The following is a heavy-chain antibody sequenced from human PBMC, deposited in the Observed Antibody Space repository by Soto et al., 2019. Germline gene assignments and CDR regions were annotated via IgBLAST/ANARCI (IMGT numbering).Heavy chain of an antibody. CDR1: GFTFSSYG. D-gene: IGHD3-10*01. V-gene: IGHV3-30*18. Sequence: PGGSLRLSCAASGFTFSSYGMHWVRQAPGKGLEWVAVISYDGSNKYYADSVKGRFTISRDNSKNTLYLQMNSLRAEDTAVYYSAKDQYYYGSGSYFSYYYGMDVWGQGTTVTVSS. CDR3: AKDQYYYGSGSYFSYYYGMDV. J-gene: IGHJ6*02. CDR2: ISYDGSNK.